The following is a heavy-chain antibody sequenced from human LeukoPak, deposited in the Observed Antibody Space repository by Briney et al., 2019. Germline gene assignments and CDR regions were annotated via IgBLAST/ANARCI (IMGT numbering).Heavy chain of an antibody. V-gene: IGHV3-30*18. J-gene: IGHJ4*02. CDR1: GFTFSSYG. CDR2: ISYDGSNK. Sequence: GRSLRLSCAASGFTFSSYGMHWVRQAPGKGLEWVAVISYDGSNKYYADSVKGRFTISRDNSKNTLYLQMNSLRAEDTAVYYCANDQSIVGAEIDYWGQGTLVTVSS. CDR3: ANDQSIVGAEIDY. D-gene: IGHD1-26*01.